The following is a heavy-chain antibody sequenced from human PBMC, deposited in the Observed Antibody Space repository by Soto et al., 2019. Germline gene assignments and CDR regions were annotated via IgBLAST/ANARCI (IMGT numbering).Heavy chain of an antibody. CDR2: ISAYNGNT. CDR3: ARESRIAAAGRAVYGMDV. J-gene: IGHJ6*02. V-gene: IGHV1-18*01. CDR1: GYTFTSYG. D-gene: IGHD6-13*01. Sequence: ASVKVSCKASGYTFTSYGISWVRQAPGQGLEWMGWISAYNGNTNYAQKLQGRVTMTTDTSTSTAYMELRSLRSDDTAVYYCARESRIAAAGRAVYGMDVWGQGTTVTVSS.